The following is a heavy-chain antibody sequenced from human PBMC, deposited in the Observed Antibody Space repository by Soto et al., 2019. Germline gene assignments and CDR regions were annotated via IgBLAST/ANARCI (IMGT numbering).Heavy chain of an antibody. D-gene: IGHD3-9*01. J-gene: IGHJ5*02. V-gene: IGHV1-69*06. CDR3: AREEVYYDMLTGPRRLNWLDP. CDR2: IIPIFGTA. Sequence: GASVKASCKASGGPFSSYAISWVRQAPGQGLEWMGGIIPIFGTANYAQKFQGRVTITADKSTSTAYMELSSLRSEDTAVYYCAREEVYYDMLTGPRRLNWLDPWGQGALVTVS. CDR1: GGPFSSYA.